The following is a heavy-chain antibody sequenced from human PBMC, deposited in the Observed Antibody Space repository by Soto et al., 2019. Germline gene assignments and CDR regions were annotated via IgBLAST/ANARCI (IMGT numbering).Heavy chain of an antibody. CDR1: GYSFTTYW. CDR2: IYPCDSDT. Sequence: ESLKMSFNGSGYSFTTYWIGWGRQLPGKGLERIGSIYPCDSDTRYSPSFQGQVTISADKSISTAYLQWSSVKASDTALYYCARHDWSGYTLNLWGQGTLVTVYS. D-gene: IGHD3-3*01. J-gene: IGHJ5*02. CDR3: ARHDWSGYTLNL. V-gene: IGHV5-51*01.